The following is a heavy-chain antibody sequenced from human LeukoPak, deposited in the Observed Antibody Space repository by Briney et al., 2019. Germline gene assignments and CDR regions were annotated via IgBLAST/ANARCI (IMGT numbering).Heavy chain of an antibody. J-gene: IGHJ4*02. CDR1: GGSIRNYY. CDR3: ATSRTGDVDY. V-gene: IGHV4-59*08. Sequence: SETLSLTCTVSGGSIRNYYWTWIRQPPGKGLEWIGYISDGGGSNYNPSLKSRVTISVDTSKNQFSLKLSSVTAADTAVYYCATSRTGDVDYWGQGTLVTVSS. D-gene: IGHD3/OR15-3a*01. CDR2: ISDGGGS.